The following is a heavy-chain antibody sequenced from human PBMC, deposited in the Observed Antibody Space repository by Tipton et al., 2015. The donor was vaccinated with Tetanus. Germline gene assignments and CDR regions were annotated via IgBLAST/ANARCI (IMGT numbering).Heavy chain of an antibody. J-gene: IGHJ4*02. D-gene: IGHD6-19*01. Sequence: QVQLVQSGAEMKKPGSSVKVSCKASGGTFTNYALSWVRQAPGQGLEWVGWNSGYNGNTNYAQKLQGRVTMTTDTSTNTAYMELRSLRSDDTAVYYCARLVRQWLVPEDYWGQGTLVTVSS. V-gene: IGHV1-18*01. CDR2: NSGYNGNT. CDR3: ARLVRQWLVPEDY. CDR1: GGTFTNYA.